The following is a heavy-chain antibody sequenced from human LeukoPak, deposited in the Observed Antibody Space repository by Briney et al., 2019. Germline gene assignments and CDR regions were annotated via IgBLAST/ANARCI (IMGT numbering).Heavy chain of an antibody. CDR2: IYYSGST. CDR3: ARSQYRLLAGVWFDP. CDR1: GGSISSYY. Sequence: PSETLSLTCTVSGGSISSYYWSWIRQPPGKGLEWIGYIYYSGSTNYNPSLKSRVTISVDTSKNQFSLKLSSVTAADTAVYYCARSQYRLLAGVWFDPWGQGTLVTVSS. V-gene: IGHV4-59*01. J-gene: IGHJ5*02. D-gene: IGHD2-2*01.